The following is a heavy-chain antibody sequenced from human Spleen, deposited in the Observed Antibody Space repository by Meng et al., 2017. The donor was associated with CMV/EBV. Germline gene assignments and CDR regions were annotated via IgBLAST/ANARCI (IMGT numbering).Heavy chain of an antibody. CDR2: INHDGSER. J-gene: IGHJ1*01. CDR3: ARAIPLQH. D-gene: IGHD2-21*01. Sequence: GGSLRLSCAASGFTFSRYWMSWVRQAPGKGLEWVTHINHDGSERHYVASVKGRFTVSRDNAANSLYPQMNSLRDEDTAVYYCARAIPLQHWGQGALVTVSS. V-gene: IGHV3-7*01. CDR1: GFTFSRYW.